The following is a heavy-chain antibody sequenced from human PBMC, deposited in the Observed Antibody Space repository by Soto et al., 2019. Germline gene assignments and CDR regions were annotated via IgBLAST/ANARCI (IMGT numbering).Heavy chain of an antibody. CDR3: ARDSRHDSSGYYFINWFDP. J-gene: IGHJ5*02. CDR1: GGSISSYY. Sequence: PSETLSLTCTVSGGSISSYYWSWIRQPPGKGLEWIGYIYYSGSTNYNPSLKSRVTISVDTSKNQFSLKLSSVTAADTAVYYCARDSRHDSSGYYFINWFDPWGQGTLVTVSS. V-gene: IGHV4-59*01. D-gene: IGHD3-22*01. CDR2: IYYSGST.